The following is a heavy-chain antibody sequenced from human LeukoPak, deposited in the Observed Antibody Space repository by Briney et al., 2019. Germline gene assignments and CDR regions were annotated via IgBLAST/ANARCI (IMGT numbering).Heavy chain of an antibody. D-gene: IGHD4-17*01. CDR3: ARVGEPHDYGDDGDY. CDR2: INPNSGGT. J-gene: IGHJ4*02. CDR1: GYTFTGYY. Sequence: RASVKVSCKASGYTFTGYYMHWVRQAPGQGLEWMGWINPNSGGTNYAQKLQGRVTMTTDTSTSTAYMELRSLRSDDTAVYYCARVGEPHDYGDDGDYWGQGTLVTVSS. V-gene: IGHV1-2*02.